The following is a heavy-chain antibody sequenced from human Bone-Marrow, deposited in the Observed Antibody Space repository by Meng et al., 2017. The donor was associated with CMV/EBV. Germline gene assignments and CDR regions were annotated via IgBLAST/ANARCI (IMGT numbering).Heavy chain of an antibody. V-gene: IGHV3-74*01. Sequence: GESLKISCAASGFTFSSYWMHWVRQAPGKGLVWVSRINSDGSSTSYADSVKGRFTISRDNSKNTLYLQMNSLRAEDTAVYYCAKVEVLRFLEWFPHMDVWGQGTTVTVSS. CDR3: AKVEVLRFLEWFPHMDV. J-gene: IGHJ6*02. CDR1: GFTFSSYW. CDR2: INSDGSST. D-gene: IGHD3-3*01.